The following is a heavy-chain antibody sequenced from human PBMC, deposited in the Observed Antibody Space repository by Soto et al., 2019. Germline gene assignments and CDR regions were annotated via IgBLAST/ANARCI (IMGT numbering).Heavy chain of an antibody. D-gene: IGHD3-3*01. CDR3: ARDGGGAYDFWSGSFDY. J-gene: IGHJ4*02. CDR1: GYTFTSYA. V-gene: IGHV1-3*01. CDR2: INAGNGNT. Sequence: QVPLVQSGAEVKKPGASVKVSCKASGYTFTSYAMHWVRQAPGQRLEWMGWINAGNGNTKYSQKFQGRVTITRDTSASTAYMELSSLRSEDTAVYYCARDGGGAYDFWSGSFDYWGQGTLVTVSS.